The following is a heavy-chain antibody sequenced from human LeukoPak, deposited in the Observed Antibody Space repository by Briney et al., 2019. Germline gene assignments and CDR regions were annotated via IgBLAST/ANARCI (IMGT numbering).Heavy chain of an antibody. D-gene: IGHD6-19*01. CDR1: GFTFSNAW. Sequence: GGSLRLSCAASGFTFSNAWMSWVRQAPGKGLEWVANIKQDGSEKYYVDSVKGRFTISRDNAKNSLYLQMNSLRAEDTAVYYCARGTVAGTGGDAFDIWGQGTMVTVSS. CDR3: ARGTVAGTGGDAFDI. J-gene: IGHJ3*02. CDR2: IKQDGSEK. V-gene: IGHV3-7*01.